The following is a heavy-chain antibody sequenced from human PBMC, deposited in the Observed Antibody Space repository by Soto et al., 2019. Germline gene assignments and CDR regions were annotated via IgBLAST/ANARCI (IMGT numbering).Heavy chain of an antibody. Sequence: ARSLRLSCPASGFNLSSYSKNCVRHPPGKGLEWDSPLTRTSSYIYYADSLKGRFTISRDNAKNSLYLQMNSLRAEDTAVYYFARDRIAARNSLDPWGQGTLLTVSS. CDR3: ARDRIAARNSLDP. CDR1: GFNLSSYS. J-gene: IGHJ5*02. D-gene: IGHD6-25*01. V-gene: IGHV3-21*01. CDR2: LTRTSSYI.